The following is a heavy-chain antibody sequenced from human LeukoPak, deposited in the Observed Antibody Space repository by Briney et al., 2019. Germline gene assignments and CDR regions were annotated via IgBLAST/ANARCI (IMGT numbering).Heavy chain of an antibody. Sequence: GASVKVSCKASGGTFSSYAISWVRQAPGQGLEWMGGIIPIFGTANYAQKFQGRVTITADESTSTAYMELSSLRSEDTAVYYCARDGYSYGYLGYWGQGTLVTVSS. CDR1: GGTFSSYA. D-gene: IGHD5-18*01. V-gene: IGHV1-69*13. CDR3: ARDGYSYGYLGY. CDR2: IIPIFGTA. J-gene: IGHJ4*02.